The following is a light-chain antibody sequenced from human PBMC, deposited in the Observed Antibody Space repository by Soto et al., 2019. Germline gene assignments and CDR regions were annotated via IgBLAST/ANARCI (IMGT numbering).Light chain of an antibody. J-gene: IGLJ2*01. V-gene: IGLV3-1*01. CDR1: KLGHEY. CDR3: QAWDSSTVV. CDR2: RDR. Sequence: SYELTQPPSVSVSPGQTASITCSGVKLGHEYACWYQQKPGQSPVLVIYRDRKRPSGIPERFSGSNSGNTATLTISGTQAMDEADYYCQAWDSSTVVFGGRTQLTVL.